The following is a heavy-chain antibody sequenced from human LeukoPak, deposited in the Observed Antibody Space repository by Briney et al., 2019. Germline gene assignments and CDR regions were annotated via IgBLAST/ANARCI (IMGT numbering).Heavy chain of an antibody. J-gene: IGHJ6*02. D-gene: IGHD2-2*01. V-gene: IGHV3-30-3*01. CDR1: GFTFSSYA. Sequence: PGRSLRLSCAASGFTFSSYAMHWVRQAPGKGLEWVAVISYDGSNKYYADSVKGRFTISRDNSKNTLYLQMNSLRAEDTAVYYCARVYCSSTSCFRLYYYYYGMDVWGQGTTVTVSS. CDR2: ISYDGSNK. CDR3: ARVYCSSTSCFRLYYYYYGMDV.